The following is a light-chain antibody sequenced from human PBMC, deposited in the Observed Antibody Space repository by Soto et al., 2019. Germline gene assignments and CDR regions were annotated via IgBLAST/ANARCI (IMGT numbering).Light chain of an antibody. CDR3: QQSFSTPIT. J-gene: IGKJ5*01. CDR2: GAS. V-gene: IGKV1-39*01. CDR1: QGISSF. Sequence: DIQMTQSPSFLSASVGDRVTITCRASQGISSFLNWYQQRPGKAPKLLISGASSLQSGVPSRFSGSGSGTDFTLTFSNLQPEDFATYYCQQSFSTPITFGHGTRLEIK.